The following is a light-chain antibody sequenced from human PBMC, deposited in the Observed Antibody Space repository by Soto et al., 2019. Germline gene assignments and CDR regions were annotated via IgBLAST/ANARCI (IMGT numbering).Light chain of an antibody. CDR1: NIGSKS. CDR2: SDR. CDR3: QVWDSTSAHPYV. J-gene: IGLJ1*01. Sequence: SYELTQPPSVSVAPGQTARITCGGNNIGSKSVNWYQHEPGQAPVLVVYSDRDRASGIPARFSGSNSGNSATLTISRVEGGDEADYYCQVWDSTSAHPYVFGTGTKVTVL. V-gene: IGLV3-21*02.